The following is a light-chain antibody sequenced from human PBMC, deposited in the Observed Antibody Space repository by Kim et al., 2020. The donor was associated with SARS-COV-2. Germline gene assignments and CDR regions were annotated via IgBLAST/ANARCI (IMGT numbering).Light chain of an antibody. V-gene: IGKV3-20*01. CDR3: QQYGSSPERT. CDR1: QSVSSSY. CDR2: GAS. J-gene: IGKJ1*01. Sequence: PGERATLSCRASQSVSSSYLAWYQQKPGQAPRLLIYGASSRATGIPDRFSGSGSGTDFTLTISRLEPEDFAVYYCQQYGSSPERTFGQGTKVDIK.